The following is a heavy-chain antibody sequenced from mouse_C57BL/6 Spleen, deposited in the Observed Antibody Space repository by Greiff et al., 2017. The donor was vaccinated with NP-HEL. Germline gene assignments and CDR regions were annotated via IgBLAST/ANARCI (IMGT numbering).Heavy chain of an antibody. CDR2: IYPGDGDT. V-gene: IGHV1-80*01. D-gene: IGHD3-2*02. Sequence: VQLQQSGAELVKPGASVKISCKASGYAFSSYWMNWVKQRPGKGLEWIGQIYPGDGDTNYNGKFKGKATLTADKSSSTAYMQLSSLTSGDSAVYVCARPNPDSSGYGAWFAYWGQGTLVTVSA. J-gene: IGHJ3*01. CDR1: GYAFSSYW. CDR3: ARPNPDSSGYGAWFAY.